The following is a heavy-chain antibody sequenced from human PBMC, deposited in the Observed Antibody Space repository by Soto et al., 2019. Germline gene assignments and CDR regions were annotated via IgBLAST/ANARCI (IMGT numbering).Heavy chain of an antibody. D-gene: IGHD6-13*01. Sequence: PSETLSLTCTVSGGSISSSSYYWGWIRQPPRKGMEWIGSIYYSGSTYYNTSLKSRVTISVDTSKNQFSLKLSSVTAADTAAYYCARHSENGGSSWYLGGWFDPWGQGTLVTVSS. CDR3: ARHSENGGSSWYLGGWFDP. CDR2: IYYSGST. V-gene: IGHV4-39*01. CDR1: GGSISSSSYY. J-gene: IGHJ5*02.